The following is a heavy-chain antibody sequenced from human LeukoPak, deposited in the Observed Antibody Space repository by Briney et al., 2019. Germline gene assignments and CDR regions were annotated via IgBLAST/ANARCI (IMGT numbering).Heavy chain of an antibody. CDR2: IYYSGST. Sequence: PSETLSPTCTVSADSISSYYWSWIRQPPGKGLEWIGYIYYSGSTNYNPSLKSRVTISVDTSKKQFSLNLSSVTAADTAVYYCARHGDRSGWYGLDSWGPGTLVTVSS. V-gene: IGHV4-59*08. J-gene: IGHJ4*02. CDR3: ARHGDRSGWYGLDS. D-gene: IGHD6-19*01. CDR1: ADSISSYY.